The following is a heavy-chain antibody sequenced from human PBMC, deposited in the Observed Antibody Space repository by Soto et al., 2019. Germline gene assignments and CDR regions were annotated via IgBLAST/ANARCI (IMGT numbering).Heavy chain of an antibody. D-gene: IGHD1-26*01. Sequence: GGSLRLSCAASGFTFSNAWMNWVRQAPGKGLEWVGRIKKKSDGGTTDYAAPGKGRFRISRDASIKTLYLVMNCLQIDDTAVYYCTPLGLRVVGDTPDYWARGTLVTVYS. V-gene: IGHV3-15*01. CDR2: IKKKSDGGTT. J-gene: IGHJ4*02. CDR1: GFTFSNAW. CDR3: TPLGLRVVGDTPDY.